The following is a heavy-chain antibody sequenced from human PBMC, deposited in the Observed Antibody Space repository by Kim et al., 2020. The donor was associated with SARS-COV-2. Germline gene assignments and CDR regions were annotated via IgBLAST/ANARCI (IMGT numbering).Heavy chain of an antibody. CDR1: GYTFTSYG. CDR3: ARDPPSSTGNYYYYGMDV. CDR2: ISAYNGNT. Sequence: ASVKVSCKASGYTFTSYGISWVRQAPGQGLEWMGWISAYNGNTNYAQKLQGRVTMTTDTSTSTAYMELRSLRSDDTAVYYCARDPPSSTGNYYYYGMDVWGQGTTVTVSS. D-gene: IGHD2-2*01. V-gene: IGHV1-18*01. J-gene: IGHJ6*02.